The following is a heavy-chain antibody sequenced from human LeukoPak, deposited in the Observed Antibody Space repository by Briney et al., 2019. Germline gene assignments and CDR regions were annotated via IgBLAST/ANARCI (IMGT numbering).Heavy chain of an antibody. CDR2: ITSSSDYI. Sequence: GGSLRPSCAASGFTFSSHSMNWVRQAPGKGLEWVSVITSSSDYIYHADSLKGRFTVSRDNAKNSLYLQVNSLRAEDTAVYYCVRESVYYDSSGYYNVLDYWGQGTLVTVSS. J-gene: IGHJ4*02. D-gene: IGHD3-22*01. V-gene: IGHV3-21*01. CDR1: GFTFSSHS. CDR3: VRESVYYDSSGYYNVLDY.